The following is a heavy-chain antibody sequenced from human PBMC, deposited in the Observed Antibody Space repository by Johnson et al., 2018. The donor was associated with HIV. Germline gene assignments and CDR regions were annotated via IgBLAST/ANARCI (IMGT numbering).Heavy chain of an antibody. Sequence: VQLVESGGGVVQPGGSLRLSCAASGFTFSSYGMHWVRQAPGKGLEWVAVIWYDGSKKYYADSVKGRITISRDNSKYTVYLQMNSLRVEDTAVYYCARAPPGGAFDIWGQGTMVTVSS. CDR3: ARAPPGGAFDI. D-gene: IGHD6-25*01. V-gene: IGHV3-30*19. J-gene: IGHJ3*02. CDR2: IWYDGSKK. CDR1: GFTFSSYG.